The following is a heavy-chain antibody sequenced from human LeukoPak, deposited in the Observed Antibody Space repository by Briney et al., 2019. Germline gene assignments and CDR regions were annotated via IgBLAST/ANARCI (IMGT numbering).Heavy chain of an antibody. J-gene: IGHJ4*02. D-gene: IGHD3-9*01. CDR3: ARGVSHRNFDWLFY. V-gene: IGHV4-34*01. CDR1: GGSFRGYY. CDR2: INDSGST. Sequence: SDTLSLTCAVYGGSFRGYYWSWIRQPPGKGLEWIGEINDSGSTHYNTSLNSRVTISVDTSKNLVYLKLSSVTAADTAIYYCARGVSHRNFDWLFYWGQGTLVTVSS.